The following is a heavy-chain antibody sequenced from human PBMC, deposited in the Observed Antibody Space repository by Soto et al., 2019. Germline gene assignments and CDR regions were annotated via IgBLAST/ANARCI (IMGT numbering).Heavy chain of an antibody. V-gene: IGHV3-30-3*01. CDR2: ISYDGSNK. J-gene: IGHJ6*02. CDR3: ARVGDDILTDYYYYGMDV. CDR1: GFTFSSYA. Sequence: GGSLRLSCAASGFTFSSYAMHWVRQAPGKGLEWVAVISYDGSNKYYADSVKGRFTISRDNSKNTLYLQMNSLRAEDTAVYYCARVGDDILTDYYYYGMDVWGQGTTVTVSS. D-gene: IGHD3-9*01.